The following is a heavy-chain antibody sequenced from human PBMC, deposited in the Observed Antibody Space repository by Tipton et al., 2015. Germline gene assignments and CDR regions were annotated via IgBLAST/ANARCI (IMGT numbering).Heavy chain of an antibody. J-gene: IGHJ4*02. D-gene: IGHD2-15*01. CDR3: ATSYAANPSGFWF. Sequence: TLSLTCTVYDGSFSGYYWSWIRQPPGKGLEWIGFIYYSGSTNYNPSLKSRVTISADTSKNQFSLKLPSVTAADTAVYFCATSYAANPSGFWFWGQGTLVTVSS. CDR2: IYYSGST. CDR1: DGSFSGYY. V-gene: IGHV4-59*01.